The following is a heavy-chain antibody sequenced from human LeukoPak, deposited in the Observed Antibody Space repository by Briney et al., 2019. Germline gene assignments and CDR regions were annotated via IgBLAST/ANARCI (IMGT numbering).Heavy chain of an antibody. J-gene: IGHJ4*02. CDR1: GGSISSYY. V-gene: IGHV4-59*12. Sequence: SETLSLTCTVSGGSISSYYWSWIRQPPGKGLEWVGYIHYSGSTYYNPPLNSRVTISVDTYKHQFSLKLSAATAADTAVYYCARGHVGLDYWGQGTLVTVSS. CDR3: ARGHVGLDY. D-gene: IGHD1-1*01. CDR2: IHYSGST.